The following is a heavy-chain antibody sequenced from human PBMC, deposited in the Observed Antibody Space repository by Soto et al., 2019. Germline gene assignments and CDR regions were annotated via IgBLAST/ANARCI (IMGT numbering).Heavy chain of an antibody. CDR2: ISNSGIS. V-gene: IGHV4-61*01. CDR3: ARGEGNSYYASHLDT. D-gene: IGHD2-21*01. CDR1: GDCVKSVNYF. J-gene: IGHJ5*02. Sequence: SDTLSLACAVCGDCVKSVNYFWTWIRQPPGGGLEWIGYISNSGISKYNPSLKSRVAMSQDTSKNQFSLNLHSVTAADTAVYFCARGEGNSYYASHLDTWGQGALVTVPS.